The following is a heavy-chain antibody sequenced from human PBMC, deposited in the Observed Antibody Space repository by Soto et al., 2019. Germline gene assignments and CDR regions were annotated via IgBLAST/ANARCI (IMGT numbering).Heavy chain of an antibody. Sequence: QVQLQESGPGLVKPSQTLSLTCIVSGASLSSGDYYWSWIRQPPGKGLEWIAFIYYNGNNFYNPSLKRRVTIAIDTSNNQFSLTVRSVTAADTAVYYCARERRGGDSNGGVDYWAQGTLVTVSS. CDR2: IYYNGNN. J-gene: IGHJ4*02. CDR1: GASLSSGDYY. V-gene: IGHV4-30-4*01. CDR3: ARERRGGDSNGGVDY. D-gene: IGHD2-21*02.